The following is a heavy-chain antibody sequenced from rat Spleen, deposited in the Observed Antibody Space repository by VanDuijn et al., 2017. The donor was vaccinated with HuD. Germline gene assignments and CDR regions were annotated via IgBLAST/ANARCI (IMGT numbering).Heavy chain of an antibody. CDR2: ISYDGSST. D-gene: IGHD1-4*01. J-gene: IGHJ3*01. V-gene: IGHV5-7*01. Sequence: EVQLVESGGGLVQPGRSLKLSCAASGFTFSDYNMAWVRQAPTQVLEWVATISYDGSSTYYRDSVKGRFTISRDNAKSTLYLQMDSLRSEDTATYYCATAGTRVSRFAYWGQGTLVTVSS. CDR3: ATAGTRVSRFAY. CDR1: GFTFSDYN.